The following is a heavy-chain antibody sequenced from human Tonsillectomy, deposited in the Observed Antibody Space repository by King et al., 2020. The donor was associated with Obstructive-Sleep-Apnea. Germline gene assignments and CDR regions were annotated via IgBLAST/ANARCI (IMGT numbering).Heavy chain of an antibody. CDR2: ISGYNGNT. Sequence: VQLVQSGAEVKKPGASVKVSCKASGYTFTSYGISWVRQAPGQGPEWMGWISGYNGNTYYAQNVQDRVSMTTDTSTSTTYMELTSLRSDDTAVYYCARDAKWTGGLFDDWGQGTLVTVSS. V-gene: IGHV1-18*04. J-gene: IGHJ4*02. CDR3: ARDAKWTGGLFDD. CDR1: GYTFTSYG. D-gene: IGHD2-8*01.